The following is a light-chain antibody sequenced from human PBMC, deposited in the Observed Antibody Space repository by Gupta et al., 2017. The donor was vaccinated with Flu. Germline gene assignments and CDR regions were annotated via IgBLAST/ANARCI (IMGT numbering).Light chain of an antibody. CDR1: TTDVGAYDY. V-gene: IGLV2-11*03. Sequence: SVTISCTGTTTDVGAYDYVCWHQQHAGKAHNIMFYDVKKRASGVPDRFSGSKSGNTASLTISGLEEEEAADYYCCSDAGRYTLVIGGGTKLTVL. CDR2: DVK. CDR3: CSDAGRYTLV. J-gene: IGLJ2*01.